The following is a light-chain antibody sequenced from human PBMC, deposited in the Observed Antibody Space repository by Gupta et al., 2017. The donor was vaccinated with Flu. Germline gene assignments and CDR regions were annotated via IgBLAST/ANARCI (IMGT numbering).Light chain of an antibody. J-gene: IGLJ1*01. V-gene: IGLV2-14*01. Sequence: GTSSDVGSSNCVSWYQHHPGTVPKLMIYRVSDRPSGVSDRFSGSKSGNTAALTISGLQAEDEADYYCGACSTTYSVFGTGTRVTVL. CDR2: RVS. CDR1: SSDVGSSNC. CDR3: GACSTTYSV.